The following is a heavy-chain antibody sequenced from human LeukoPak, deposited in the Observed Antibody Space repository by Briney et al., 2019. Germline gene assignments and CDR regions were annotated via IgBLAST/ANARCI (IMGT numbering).Heavy chain of an antibody. D-gene: IGHD2-15*01. Sequence: ETLSLTCTVSGGSITNFYGGWIRQSPGKGLELIGYIYHSGTTNYSPSLKSRVSISADTSKKQFSLKLSSVTAADTAVYYCARSPGGGFDIWGQGTMVTVSS. J-gene: IGHJ3*02. CDR2: IYHSGTT. CDR1: GGSITNFY. V-gene: IGHV4-59*01. CDR3: ARSPGGGFDI.